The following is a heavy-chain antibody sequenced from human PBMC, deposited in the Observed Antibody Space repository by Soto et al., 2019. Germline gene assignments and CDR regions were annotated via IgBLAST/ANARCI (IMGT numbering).Heavy chain of an antibody. J-gene: IGHJ5*02. CDR1: GGSISSGGYY. Sequence: SETLSLTCTVSGGSISSGGYYWSWIRQHPGKGLEWIGYIYYSGSTYYTPSLKSRVTISVDTSKNQFSLKLSSVTAADTAVYYCARVFSDSSSFFDPWGQGTLVTVSS. V-gene: IGHV4-31*03. CDR3: ARVFSDSSSFFDP. CDR2: IYYSGST. D-gene: IGHD6-13*01.